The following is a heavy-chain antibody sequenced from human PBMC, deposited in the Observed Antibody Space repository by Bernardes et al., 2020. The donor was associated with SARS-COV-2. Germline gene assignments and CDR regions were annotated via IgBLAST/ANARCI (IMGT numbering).Heavy chain of an antibody. J-gene: IGHJ4*02. D-gene: IGHD6-19*01. CDR1: GFTFTSYA. CDR2: ISCGRGTT. V-gene: IGHV3-23*01. Sequence: GGSLRLSCAASGFTFTSYAMTWVRQAPGKGLEWVSGISCGRGTTSYADSVKGRFTISRDNSKNTLYLQMNSLGAEDTAVYFCAKDLRGYSSAWYLAEWGQGTLVTVSS. CDR3: AKDLRGYSSAWYLAE.